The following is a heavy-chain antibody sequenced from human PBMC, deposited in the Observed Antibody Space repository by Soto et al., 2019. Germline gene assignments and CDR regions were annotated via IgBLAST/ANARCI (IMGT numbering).Heavy chain of an antibody. CDR3: ARVGSGNSVDN. D-gene: IGHD6-19*01. CDR2: IYHSGST. CDR1: GGSISSGAYS. Sequence: SETLSLTCAVSGGSISSGAYSWSWIRQPPGKGLEWIGYIYHSGSTYYNPSLKSRVSISVDRSENQSSLNLSSVTAADTAVYYCARVGSGNSVDNWGQGTLVTVSS. J-gene: IGHJ4*02. V-gene: IGHV4-30-2*01.